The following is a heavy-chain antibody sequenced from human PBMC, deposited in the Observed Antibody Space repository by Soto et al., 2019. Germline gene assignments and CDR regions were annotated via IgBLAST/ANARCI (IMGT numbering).Heavy chain of an antibody. J-gene: IGHJ4*02. D-gene: IGHD2-2*02. CDR1: GYTFTSYG. V-gene: IGHV1-18*01. CDR2: ISAYNGNT. Sequence: QVQLVQSGAEVKKPGASVKVSCKASGYTFTSYGISWVRQDPGQGLEWMGWISAYNGNTNYAQKLQGRVPMTTDTSTSTAYMELRRLRSYDTAVYYCARPLDGYCSSTSCYTACDDWGQGTLVTVSS. CDR3: ARPLDGYCSSTSCYTACDD.